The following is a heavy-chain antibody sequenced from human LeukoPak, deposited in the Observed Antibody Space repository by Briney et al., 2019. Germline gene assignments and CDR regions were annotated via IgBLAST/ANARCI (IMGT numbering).Heavy chain of an antibody. D-gene: IGHD3-22*01. V-gene: IGHV4-30-4*01. CDR3: ARCLTREYYYDSGGYYYFDY. CDR1: GGSISSGDYY. Sequence: SETLSLTCTVSGGSISSGDYYWSWIRQPPGKGLEWIGYIYYSGNTHYNPSLNSRVTISIDTSKNQFSLKLSSVTAADTAVYYCARCLTREYYYDSGGYYYFDYWGQGTLVTVSS. CDR2: IYYSGNT. J-gene: IGHJ4*02.